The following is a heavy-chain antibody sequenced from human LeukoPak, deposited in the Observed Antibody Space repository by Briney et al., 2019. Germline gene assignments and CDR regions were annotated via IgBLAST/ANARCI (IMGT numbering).Heavy chain of an antibody. CDR2: INPSGGST. Sequence: ASVKVSCKASGYTFTSYYMHWVRQAPGQGLEWMGIINPSGGSTSYAQKFQGRVTMTRDTSTSTVYMELSSLRSEDTAVYYCARDYPDAHMVRGVILHYFDYWGQGTLVTVSS. V-gene: IGHV1-46*01. D-gene: IGHD3-10*01. J-gene: IGHJ4*02. CDR1: GYTFTSYY. CDR3: ARDYPDAHMVRGVILHYFDY.